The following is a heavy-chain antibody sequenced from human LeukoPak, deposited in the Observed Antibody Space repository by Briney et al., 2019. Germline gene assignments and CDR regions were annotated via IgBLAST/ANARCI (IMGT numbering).Heavy chain of an antibody. J-gene: IGHJ4*02. Sequence: SETLSLTCAVSGGSISSSNWWSWVRQPPGKGLEWIGEIYRSGSTYYNPSLKSRVTISVDTSKNQFSLKLSSVTAADTAVYYCVRGIAAAGQFDYWGQGTLVTVSS. CDR1: GGSISSSNW. CDR2: IYRSGST. V-gene: IGHV4-4*02. D-gene: IGHD6-13*01. CDR3: VRGIAAAGQFDY.